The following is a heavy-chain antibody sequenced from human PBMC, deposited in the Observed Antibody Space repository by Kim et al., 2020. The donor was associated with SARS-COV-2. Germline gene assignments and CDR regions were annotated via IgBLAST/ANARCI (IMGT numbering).Heavy chain of an antibody. CDR1: GGSISSYY. Sequence: SETLSLTCTVSGGSISSYYWSWIRQPPGKGLEWIGYIYYSGSTNYNPSLKSRVTISVDTSKNQFSLKLSSVTAADTAVYYCARFNSWRDYYYMDVWGKGTTVTVSS. CDR3: ARFNSWRDYYYMDV. J-gene: IGHJ6*03. D-gene: IGHD3-3*01. V-gene: IGHV4-59*01. CDR2: IYYSGST.